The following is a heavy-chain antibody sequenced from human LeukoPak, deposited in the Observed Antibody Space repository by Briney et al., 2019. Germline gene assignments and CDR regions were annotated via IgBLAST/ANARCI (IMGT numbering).Heavy chain of an antibody. Sequence: GGSLRLSCAASGFTFSSYGMHWVRQAPGKGLEGGAVIWYDGSNTYYADSVKGRFTISRDNSQNPLYLQMNSLRAEDTAVYYCARDSLYYDILTGYYKGYGMDVWGQGTTVTVSS. V-gene: IGHV3-33*01. D-gene: IGHD3-9*01. CDR1: GFTFSSYG. J-gene: IGHJ6*02. CDR3: ARDSLYYDILTGYYKGYGMDV. CDR2: IWYDGSNT.